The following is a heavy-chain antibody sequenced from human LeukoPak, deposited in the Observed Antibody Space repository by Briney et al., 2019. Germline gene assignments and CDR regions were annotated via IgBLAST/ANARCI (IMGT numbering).Heavy chain of an antibody. CDR1: GFTVSSTY. CDR3: ARDHGDYSPLFDY. CDR2: ISGSGGST. V-gene: IGHV3-53*01. J-gene: IGHJ4*02. Sequence: GGSLRLSCAASGFTVSSTYMSWVRQTPGKGLEWVSVISGSGGSTYYADSVKGRFTISRDNAKNSLYLQMNSLRAEDTAVYYCARDHGDYSPLFDYWGQGTLVTVSS. D-gene: IGHD4-17*01.